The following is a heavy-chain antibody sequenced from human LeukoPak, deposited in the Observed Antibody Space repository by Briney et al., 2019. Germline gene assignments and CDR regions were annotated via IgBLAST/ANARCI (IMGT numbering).Heavy chain of an antibody. V-gene: IGHV3-23*01. CDR3: AGSGSHVY. D-gene: IGHD1-26*01. CDR1: GFTFRSYD. Sequence: GGSLRLSCAASGFTFRSYDINWVRQAPGKGLKWVSSITGNGASTNFADSVRGRFTISRDNSKNTAYLQMNSLRAEDTAVYYCAGSGSHVYWGQGTLVTVSS. CDR2: ITGNGAST. J-gene: IGHJ4*02.